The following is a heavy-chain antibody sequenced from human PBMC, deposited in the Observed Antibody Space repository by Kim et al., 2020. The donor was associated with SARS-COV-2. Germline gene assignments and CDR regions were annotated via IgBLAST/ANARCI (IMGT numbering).Heavy chain of an antibody. D-gene: IGHD3-16*01. V-gene: IGHV3-23*01. Sequence: GGSLRLSCAASGFTFSGYDMSWVRQAPGKGLEWVSGISGGGGNTYYADSVKGRFTISRDNSKNTLYLQMSSLRAEDTAVYYCARHWGLSGPTVFDSWGQGTLVTVS. CDR1: GFTFSGYD. CDR3: ARHWGLSGPTVFDS. J-gene: IGHJ4*02. CDR2: ISGGGGNT.